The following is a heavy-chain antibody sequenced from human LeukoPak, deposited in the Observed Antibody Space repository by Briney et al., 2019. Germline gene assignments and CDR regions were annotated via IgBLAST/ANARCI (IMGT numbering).Heavy chain of an antibody. CDR3: ARGRPLGANLWVH. V-gene: IGHV3-7*01. J-gene: IGHJ4*02. Sequence: PGGTLRLSCAASGFTFSSYWMSWVRQAPGKGLEWVANIKQDGSERNYVDSVKGRFTISRDNAKNSLFLQMNSLRAEDTAVYYCARGRPLGANLWVHWGQGTLVTVSS. D-gene: IGHD3-16*01. CDR2: IKQDGSER. CDR1: GFTFSSYW.